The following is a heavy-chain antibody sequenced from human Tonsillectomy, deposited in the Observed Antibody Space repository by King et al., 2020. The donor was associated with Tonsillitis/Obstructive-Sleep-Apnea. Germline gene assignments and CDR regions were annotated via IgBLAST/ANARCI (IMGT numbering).Heavy chain of an antibody. J-gene: IGHJ6*03. CDR2: IWYDGSNK. D-gene: IGHD2-2*01. V-gene: IGHV3-33*01. CDR3: ARDAIDCSSTSCLYYYYYYYMDV. CDR1: GFTFSSYG. Sequence: VQLVESGGGVVQPGRSLRLSCTASGFTFSSYGMHWVRQAPGKGLEWGAVIWYDGSNKYYADSVKGRFTISRDNSKNTLYLQINSPRAEDTAVDYCARDAIDCSSTSCLYYYYYYYMDVWGKGTTVTVSS.